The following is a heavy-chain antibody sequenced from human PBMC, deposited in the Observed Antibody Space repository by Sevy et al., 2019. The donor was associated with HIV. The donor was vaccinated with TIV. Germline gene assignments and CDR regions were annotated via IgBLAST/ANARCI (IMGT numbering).Heavy chain of an antibody. V-gene: IGHV3-30*02. D-gene: IGHD3-10*01. J-gene: IGHJ3*02. CDR2: IRYDGSTK. Sequence: WGSLRLSCAASGFTFRSYGMHWVRQAPGKGLEWVAFIRYDGSTKYYADSVKGRFTISRDNSKNTLYLQMNSLRGDDTSLYYCAKGLGMVQGALLSDDIWGQGTMVTVSS. CDR1: GFTFRSYG. CDR3: AKGLGMVQGALLSDDI.